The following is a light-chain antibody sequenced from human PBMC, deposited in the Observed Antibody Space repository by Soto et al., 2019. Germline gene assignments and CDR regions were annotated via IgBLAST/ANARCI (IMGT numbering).Light chain of an antibody. J-gene: IGLJ2*01. CDR1: SSDVGAYHY. V-gene: IGLV2-14*01. CDR3: SSYTSSSTVV. CDR2: DVS. Sequence: QSALTQPASVSGSPGQSITISCTGTSSDVGAYHYVSWYQQHPGKVPKLMIYDVSNRPSGVSNRFSGSKSGITASLTISGLQAEDEADYYCSSYTSSSTVVFGGGTKLT.